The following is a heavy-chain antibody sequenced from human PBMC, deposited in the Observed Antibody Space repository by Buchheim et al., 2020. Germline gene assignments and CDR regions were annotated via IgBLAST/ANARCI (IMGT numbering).Heavy chain of an antibody. CDR3: ARDAVVVAATKTYDY. CDR2: INSDGSST. CDR1: GFTFSSYW. J-gene: IGHJ4*02. Sequence: EVQLVESGGGLVQPGGSLRLSCAASGFTFSSYWMHWVRQAPGKGLVWVSRINSDGSSTSYADSVKGRFTIPRENPKNTLYLPMNSLRAEDTAVYYCARDAVVVAATKTYDYWGQGTL. V-gene: IGHV3-74*01. D-gene: IGHD2-15*01.